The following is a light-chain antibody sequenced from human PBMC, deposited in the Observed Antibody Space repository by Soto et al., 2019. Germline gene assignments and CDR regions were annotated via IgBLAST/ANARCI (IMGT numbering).Light chain of an antibody. CDR2: DAS. V-gene: IGKV1-5*01. CDR3: QQYNSYLWT. J-gene: IGKJ1*01. CDR1: QSISSW. Sequence: DIQMTQSPSTLSASVGDRVTITCRASQSISSWLAWYQQKPGKAPKLRIYDASSLESGVPSRCSGSGSGTEFTLTISSLQPDDFATYYCQQYNSYLWTFGQGTKVEIK.